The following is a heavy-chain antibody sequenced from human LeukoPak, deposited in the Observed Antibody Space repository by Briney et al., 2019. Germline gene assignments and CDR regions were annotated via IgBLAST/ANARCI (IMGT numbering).Heavy chain of an antibody. CDR2: IYYSGST. V-gene: IGHV4-59*01. J-gene: IGHJ4*02. CDR1: GGSISSYY. Sequence: PSETLSLTCTVSGGSISSYYWSWIRQPPGKGLEWTGYIYYSGSTNYNPSLKSRVTISVDTSKNQFSLKLSSVTAADTAVYYCARDRRSSGGIDYWGQGTLVTVSS. CDR3: ARDRRSSGGIDY. D-gene: IGHD6-19*01.